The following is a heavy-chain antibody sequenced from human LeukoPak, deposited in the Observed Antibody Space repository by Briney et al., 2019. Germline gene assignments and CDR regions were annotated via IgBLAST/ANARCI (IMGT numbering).Heavy chain of an antibody. CDR3: SGGKDSRSSWYYGLDV. V-gene: IGHV3-48*03. CDR1: GFTFSSYE. J-gene: IGHJ6*02. D-gene: IGHD6-6*01. Sequence: GGSLRLSCAASGFTFSSYEMNWVRQAPGKGLEWVSYISSSGNTIYYADSVKGRFTISRDNAKNSLYLQMNSLRADDTAVYYCSGGKDSRSSWYYGLDVWGQGTTVTVSS. CDR2: ISSSGNTI.